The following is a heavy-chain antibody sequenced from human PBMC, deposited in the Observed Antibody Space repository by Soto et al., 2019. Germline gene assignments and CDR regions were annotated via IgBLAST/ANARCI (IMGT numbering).Heavy chain of an antibody. CDR3: ARIPCYGGNSAPLDYYYYYGMDV. V-gene: IGHV2-70*01. CDR2: IDWDDDK. D-gene: IGHD4-17*01. J-gene: IGHJ6*02. CDR1: GFSLSTSGMC. Sequence: SGPTLVNPTQTLTLTCTFSGFSLSTSGMCVSWISQPPGKALEWLALIDWDDDKYYSTSLKTRLTISKDTSKNQVVLTMTNMDPVDTATYYCARIPCYGGNSAPLDYYYYYGMDVWGQGTTVTVSS.